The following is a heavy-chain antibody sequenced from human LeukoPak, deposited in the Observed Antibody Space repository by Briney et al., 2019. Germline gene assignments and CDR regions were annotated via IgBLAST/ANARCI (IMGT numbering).Heavy chain of an antibody. Sequence: GGALRLSCAASGFTFTSYAMHWVRQAPGKGLEWVANIKQDGSEKYYVDSVKGRFTISRDNAKNSLYLQMNSLRAEDTAVYYCARDLSSRSHGKGLDYFDYWGQGTLVTVSS. CDR2: IKQDGSEK. V-gene: IGHV3-7*01. CDR3: ARDLSSRSHGKGLDYFDY. D-gene: IGHD6-13*01. J-gene: IGHJ4*02. CDR1: GFTFTSYA.